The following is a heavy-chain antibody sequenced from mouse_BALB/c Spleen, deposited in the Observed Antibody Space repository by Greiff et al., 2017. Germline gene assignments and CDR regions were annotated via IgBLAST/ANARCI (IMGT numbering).Heavy chain of an antibody. Sequence: QVQLQQSGAELVRPGTSVKVSCKASGYAFTNYLIEWVKQRPGQGLEWIGVINPGSGGTNYNEKFKGKATLTADKSSSTAYMQLSSLTSDDSAVYFCARSTYYFDYWGQGTTLTVSS. CDR2: INPGSGGT. D-gene: IGHD6-1*01. CDR1: GYAFTNYL. CDR3: ARSTYYFDY. V-gene: IGHV1-54*01. J-gene: IGHJ2*01.